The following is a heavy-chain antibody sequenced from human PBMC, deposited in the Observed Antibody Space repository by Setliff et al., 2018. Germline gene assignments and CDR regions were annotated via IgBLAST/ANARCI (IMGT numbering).Heavy chain of an antibody. V-gene: IGHV1-69*13. CDR2: IIPIFGTA. CDR3: AKDLGISFDP. J-gene: IGHJ5*02. CDR1: GGTFSSYA. D-gene: IGHD3-16*01. Sequence: GASVKVSCKASGGTFSSYAISWVRQAPGQGLEWMGRIIPIFGTANYAQKFQGRVTITADESTSTAYMELSSLRSEDTAVYYCAKDLGISFDPWGQGTLVTVSS.